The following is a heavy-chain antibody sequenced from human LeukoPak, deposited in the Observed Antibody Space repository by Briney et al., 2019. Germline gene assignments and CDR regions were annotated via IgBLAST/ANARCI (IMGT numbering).Heavy chain of an antibody. CDR2: INRNGGST. CDR1: GFTFSSYW. CDR3: ARGKTSQNIVTRKTYNWFDP. J-gene: IGHJ5*02. D-gene: IGHD2/OR15-2a*01. Sequence: PGGSLRLSCAAFGFTFSSYWMSWVRQGPGKGLEWVSGINRNGGSTSYADSVKGRFTISRDNAKNSLYLQMKSLRAEDTAVYYCARGKTSQNIVTRKTYNWFDPWGQGTLVTVSS. V-gene: IGHV3-20*04.